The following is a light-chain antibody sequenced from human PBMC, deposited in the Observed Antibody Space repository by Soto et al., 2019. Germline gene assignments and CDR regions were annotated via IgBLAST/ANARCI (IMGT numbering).Light chain of an antibody. CDR2: EAS. CDR1: QSINSW. CDR3: QQYSIYPWT. V-gene: IGKV1-5*03. Sequence: SWASQSINSWLAWYQQKPGKAPKLLICEASSLKSGVPSRFSGSASGTEFTLIISSLQPDDVATYYCQQYSIYPWTLGQGTKVDIK. J-gene: IGKJ1*01.